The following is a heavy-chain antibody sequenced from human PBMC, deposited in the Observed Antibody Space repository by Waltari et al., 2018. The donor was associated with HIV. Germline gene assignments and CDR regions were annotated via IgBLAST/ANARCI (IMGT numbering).Heavy chain of an antibody. J-gene: IGHJ6*01. Sequence: QVQLQQWGAGLLRPSETLSLTCAVYGGSFSGYYWSWIRQAPGKGLEWIGEINHSGSSNCNPSLKSRVTISVDTSKNQFSLRGRSVTAADTAVYYCARDSVPSFDYGDYYYYGMDVWSRGTTVTVSS. CDR2: INHSGSS. CDR3: ARDSVPSFDYGDYYYYGMDV. D-gene: IGHD4-17*01. V-gene: IGHV4-34*01. CDR1: GGSFSGYY.